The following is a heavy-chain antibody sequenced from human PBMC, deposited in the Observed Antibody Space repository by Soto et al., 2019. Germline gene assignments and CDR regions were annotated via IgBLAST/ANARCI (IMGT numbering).Heavy chain of an antibody. CDR1: GFTFSSYG. J-gene: IGHJ6*03. D-gene: IGHD3-10*01. CDR3: ARRTRGYYYYYIDV. CDR2: IWYDGSNK. Sequence: QVQLVESGGGVVQPGRSLRLSCAASGFTFSSYGMHWVRQAPGKGLEWVAVIWYDGSNKYYADSVKGRFTISRDNSKNTLYLQMNSLRAEDTAVYYCARRTRGYYYYYIDVWGKGTTVTVSS. V-gene: IGHV3-33*01.